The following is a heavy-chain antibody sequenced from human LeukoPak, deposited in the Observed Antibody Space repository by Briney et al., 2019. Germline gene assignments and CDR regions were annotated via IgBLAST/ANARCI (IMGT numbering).Heavy chain of an antibody. V-gene: IGHV3-23*01. J-gene: IGHJ4*02. D-gene: IGHD6-19*01. CDR1: GSTLSTYA. Sequence: PGGSLRLSCAVSGSTLSTYAIGSVRLAPGEGLGWVSAISGSGGSTYYADSVKGRFTISRDNSKNTLYLQMNSLRAEDTAVYYCAKDSSGWYGENYWGQGTLVTVSS. CDR3: AKDSSGWYGENY. CDR2: ISGSGGST.